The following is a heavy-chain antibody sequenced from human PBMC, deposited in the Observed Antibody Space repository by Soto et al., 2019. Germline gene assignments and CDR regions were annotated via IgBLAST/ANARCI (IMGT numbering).Heavy chain of an antibody. CDR2: INPSGGST. V-gene: IGHV1-46*01. J-gene: IGHJ6*02. CDR1: GYTFTSYY. CDR3: ARESIQLWLRTWGYYYGMDV. Sequence: QVQLVQSGAEVKKPGASVKVSCKASGYTFTSYYMHWVRQAPGQGLEWMGIINPSGGSTSYAQKFQGRVTMTRDTSTSTVYMELSSLRSEDTAVYCARESIQLWLRTWGYYYGMDVWGQGTTVTVSS. D-gene: IGHD5-18*01.